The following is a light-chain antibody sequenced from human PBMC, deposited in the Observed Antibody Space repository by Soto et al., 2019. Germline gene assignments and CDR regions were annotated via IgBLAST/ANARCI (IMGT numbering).Light chain of an antibody. CDR2: GAS. CDR1: QGISNY. V-gene: IGKV1-27*01. J-gene: IGKJ1*01. Sequence: DIQMTQSPSSLSASVGDRVTITCRASQGISNYLAWYQQKPGKVPELLIYGASTVQSGVPPRFSGSGSGTDFSLTISSLQPEDVATYYCQRYNSASTFGPGTKVEIK. CDR3: QRYNSAST.